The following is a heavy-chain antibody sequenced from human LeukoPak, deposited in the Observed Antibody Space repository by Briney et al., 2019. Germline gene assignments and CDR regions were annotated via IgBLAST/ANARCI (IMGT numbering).Heavy chain of an antibody. J-gene: IGHJ5*02. CDR1: GGSISNYY. Sequence: SETLSLTCTVSGGSISNYYWSWIRQPPGKGLEWIGYNYYSGSTNYNPSLKSRVTISVDTSKNQFSLKLSSVTAADTAVYYCARAPGYCSSTSCWNEGRFDPWGQGTLVTVSS. CDR2: NYYSGST. CDR3: ARAPGYCSSTSCWNEGRFDP. D-gene: IGHD2-2*01. V-gene: IGHV4-59*01.